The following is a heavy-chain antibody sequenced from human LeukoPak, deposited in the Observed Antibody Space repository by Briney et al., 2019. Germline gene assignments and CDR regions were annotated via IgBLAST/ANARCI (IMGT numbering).Heavy chain of an antibody. CDR2: IYHSGST. D-gene: IGHD5-12*01. CDR3: ARTCGYSGYDGFDY. CDR1: GGXISNSNW. Sequence: SGTLSLTCGVSGGXISNSNWWSWVRQPPGKGLERIGEIYHSGSTNFNPSLKSRVTISVDTSKNQFSLKLRSVTAADTAVFYCARTCGYSGYDGFDYWGQGTLVTVSS. J-gene: IGHJ4*02. V-gene: IGHV4-4*02.